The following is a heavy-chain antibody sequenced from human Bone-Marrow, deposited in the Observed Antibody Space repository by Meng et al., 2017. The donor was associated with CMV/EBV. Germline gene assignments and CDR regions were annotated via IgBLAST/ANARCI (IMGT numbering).Heavy chain of an antibody. CDR2: MNPKSGNT. Sequence: ASVKVSCKASGYTFTGYYMHWVRQAPGQGLEWMGWMNPKSGNTGYTQNFQGRVTMTWSTSVSTASMGLSSLRSEDTAVYYLARGKRSFQIEYWGQGTLVTVSS. CDR1: GYTFTGYY. J-gene: IGHJ4*02. D-gene: IGHD1-1*01. V-gene: IGHV1-8*02. CDR3: ARGKRSFQIEY.